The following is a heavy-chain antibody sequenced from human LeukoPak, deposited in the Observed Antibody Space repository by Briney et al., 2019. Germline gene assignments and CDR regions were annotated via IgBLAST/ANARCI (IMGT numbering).Heavy chain of an antibody. Sequence: PSETLSLTCAVYGGSFSGYYWSWIRQPPGKGLEWIGEINHSGSTNYNPSLKSRVTMSVDTSKNQFSLKLRSVTAADTAVYYCARERYFDLDYWGQGTLVTVSS. J-gene: IGHJ4*02. CDR3: ARERYFDLDY. D-gene: IGHD3-9*01. CDR1: GGSFSGYY. V-gene: IGHV4-34*01. CDR2: INHSGST.